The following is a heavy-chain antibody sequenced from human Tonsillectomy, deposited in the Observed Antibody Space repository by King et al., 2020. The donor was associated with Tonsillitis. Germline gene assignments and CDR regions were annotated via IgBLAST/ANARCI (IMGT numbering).Heavy chain of an antibody. V-gene: IGHV3-30*04. Sequence: VQLVESGGGVVQPGRSLRLSCVASGFTFSSYAMHWVRQAPGKGREWVTDMSYDGSNEDYADSVKGRFTISRDNSKNTLYLQMNSLRPEDTAVYYCARDYRVTWLQHWFKGDAFDIWGQGTTVTVSS. CDR1: GFTFSSYA. D-gene: IGHD5-18*01. CDR3: ARDYRVTWLQHWFKGDAFDI. CDR2: MSYDGSNE. J-gene: IGHJ3*02.